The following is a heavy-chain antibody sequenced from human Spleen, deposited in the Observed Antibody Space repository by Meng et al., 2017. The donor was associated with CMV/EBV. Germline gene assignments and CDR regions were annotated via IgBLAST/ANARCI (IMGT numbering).Heavy chain of an antibody. V-gene: IGHV3-74*01. CDR1: GFTFSSHW. CDR3: ARDPLIFEGWDV. CDR2: INTDGSST. J-gene: IGHJ6*02. Sequence: GESLKISCTASGFTFSSHWMHWVRQVPGKGLVWVSHINTDGSSTTYADSVQGRFTISRDNAKNLLYLQMNSLRAEDTAVYYCARDPLIFEGWDVWGQGTTVTVSS. D-gene: IGHD3-9*01.